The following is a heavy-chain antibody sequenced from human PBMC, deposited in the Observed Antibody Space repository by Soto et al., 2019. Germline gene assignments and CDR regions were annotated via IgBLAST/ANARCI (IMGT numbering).Heavy chain of an antibody. J-gene: IGHJ5*02. Sequence: GAPMKDSSKGSWFTFNSYGISWVRQAPGQGLEWMGWISAYNGNTNYAQKLQGRVTMTTDTSTSTAYMELRSLRSDDTAVYYCARVKGSGYHNWFDPWG. V-gene: IGHV1-18*01. D-gene: IGHD3-22*01. CDR2: ISAYNGNT. CDR3: ARVKGSGYHNWFDP. CDR1: WFTFNSYG.